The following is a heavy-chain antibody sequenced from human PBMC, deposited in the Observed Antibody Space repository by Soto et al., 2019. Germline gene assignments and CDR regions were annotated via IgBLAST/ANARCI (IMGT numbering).Heavy chain of an antibody. CDR2: ISSSSSYI. V-gene: IGHV3-21*01. CDR3: ARYYYESSGYYGYYHYGMDV. D-gene: IGHD3-22*01. J-gene: IGHJ6*02. Sequence: GGSLRLSCAASGFTFSSYSMNWVRQAPGKGLEWVSSISSSSSYIYYSDSVKSRFTISRDNAKKSLFLQMNSLRVEDTAVYYCARYYYESSGYYGYYHYGMDVWGQGTTVTVSS. CDR1: GFTFSSYS.